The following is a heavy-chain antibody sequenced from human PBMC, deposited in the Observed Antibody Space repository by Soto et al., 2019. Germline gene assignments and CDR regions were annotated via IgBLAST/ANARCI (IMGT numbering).Heavy chain of an antibody. CDR1: GYTFTNNY. CDR2: INPSNGNT. D-gene: IGHD3-10*01. V-gene: IGHV1-46*01. CDR3: ARDTSRGEYDY. J-gene: IGHJ4*02. Sequence: GASVKVSCKASGYTFTNNYVVWVRQAPGQGLEWMGTINPSNGNTSYAQKFQGRVTMTRDTSTSTAYLELRSLRSDDTAVYYCARDTSRGEYDYWGQGTLVTVS.